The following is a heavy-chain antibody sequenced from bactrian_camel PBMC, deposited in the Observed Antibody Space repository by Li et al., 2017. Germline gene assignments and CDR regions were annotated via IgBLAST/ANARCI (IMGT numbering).Heavy chain of an antibody. Sequence: HVQLVESGGGSVEAGESLRLSCKADGFTYLRNCMGWFRQAPGREREGVAGIRTIGSLYYADSVKGRFTISQDNTKNTIYLQMDSLTPEDTATYYCAAVLIGRDNCYSSSWTPDSWGQGTQVTVS. J-gene: IGHJ4*01. CDR3: AAVLIGRDNCYSSSWTPDS. V-gene: IGHV3S55*01. D-gene: IGHD1*01. CDR1: GFTYLRNC. CDR2: IRTIGSL.